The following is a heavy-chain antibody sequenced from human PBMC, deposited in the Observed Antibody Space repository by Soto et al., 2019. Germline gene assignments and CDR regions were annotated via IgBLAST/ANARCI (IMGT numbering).Heavy chain of an antibody. CDR2: IIPIFGTA. CDR1: GGTFSSYA. V-gene: IGHV1-69*01. D-gene: IGHD6-13*01. Sequence: QVQLVQSGAEVKKPGSSVKVSCKASGGTFSSYAISWVRQAPGQGLEWMGGIIPIFGTANYAQKFQGRVTITADESTSTDYMELSSLRSEDTAVYYCARVKQQLGPERYYYYDGMDVWGQGTTVTVSS. J-gene: IGHJ6*02. CDR3: ARVKQQLGPERYYYYDGMDV.